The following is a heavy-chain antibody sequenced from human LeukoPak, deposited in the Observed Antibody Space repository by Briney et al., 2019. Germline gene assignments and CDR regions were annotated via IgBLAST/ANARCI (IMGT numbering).Heavy chain of an antibody. CDR2: ISAYNGNT. CDR3: ARDRPYDYVWGSDY. Sequence: ASVKVSCKASGGTFSSYAISWVRQAPGQGLEWMGWISAYNGNTNYAQKLQGRVTMTTDTSTSTAYMELRSLRSDDTAVYYCARDRPYDYVWGSDYWGQGTLVTVSS. V-gene: IGHV1-18*01. J-gene: IGHJ4*02. CDR1: GGTFSSYA. D-gene: IGHD3-16*01.